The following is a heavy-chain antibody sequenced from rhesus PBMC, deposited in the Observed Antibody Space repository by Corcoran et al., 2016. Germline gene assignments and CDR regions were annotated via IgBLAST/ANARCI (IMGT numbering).Heavy chain of an antibody. J-gene: IGHJ4*01. V-gene: IGHV4S10*01. CDR2: IYGSSRST. Sequence: QVKLQQWGEGLVKPSETLSLTCAVYGGSISDSNRGTWIRPPPGKGLEWIGDIYGSSRSTNYNPSLKSRVTISKDTSKNQFSLKLSPETAADTAVYYCASRGFWGQGVLVTVSS. CDR3: ASRGF. CDR1: GGSISDSNR. D-gene: IGHD3-34*01.